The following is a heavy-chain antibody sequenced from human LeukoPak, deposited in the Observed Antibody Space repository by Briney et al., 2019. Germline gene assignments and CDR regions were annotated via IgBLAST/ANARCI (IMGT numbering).Heavy chain of an antibody. J-gene: IGHJ6*02. D-gene: IGHD4-23*01. CDR1: GGTFISYA. Sequence: ASVKVSCKASGGTFISYAISWVRQAPGQGLEWMGGIIPIFGTANYAQKFQGRVTITADESTSTAYMELSSLRSEDTAVYYCARDRTTVVAPGYYYYGMDVWGQGTTVTVSS. V-gene: IGHV1-69*13. CDR2: IIPIFGTA. CDR3: ARDRTTVVAPGYYYYGMDV.